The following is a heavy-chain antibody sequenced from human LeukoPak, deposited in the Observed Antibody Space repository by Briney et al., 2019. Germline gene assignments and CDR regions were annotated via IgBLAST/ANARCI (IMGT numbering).Heavy chain of an antibody. CDR3: ARSSYSSSSSV. CDR1: GFTFSSYS. CDR2: ISSSGSTI. J-gene: IGHJ3*01. Sequence: GGSLRLSCAASGFTFSSYSMNWVRQAPGKGLEWISYISSSGSTINYADSVKGRFTISRDSAKNSLYLQINSLRAEDTAVYYCARSSYSSSSSVWGQGTMVTVSS. V-gene: IGHV3-48*01. D-gene: IGHD6-6*01.